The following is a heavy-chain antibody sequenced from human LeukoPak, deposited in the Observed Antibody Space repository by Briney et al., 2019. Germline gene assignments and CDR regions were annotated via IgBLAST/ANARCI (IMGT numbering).Heavy chain of an antibody. V-gene: IGHV1-2*02. D-gene: IGHD3-3*01. J-gene: IGHJ3*02. Sequence: ASVKVSCKASGYTFTGYYMHWVRQAPGQGLEWMGWINPNSGGTNYAQKFQGRVIMTRDTSISTAYMELSRLRSDDTAVYYCAREDFWSGYYTKGAFDIWGQGTMVTVSS. CDR3: AREDFWSGYYTKGAFDI. CDR1: GYTFTGYY. CDR2: INPNSGGT.